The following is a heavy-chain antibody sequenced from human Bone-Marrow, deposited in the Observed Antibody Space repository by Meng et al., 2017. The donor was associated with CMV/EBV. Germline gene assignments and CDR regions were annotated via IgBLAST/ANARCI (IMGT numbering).Heavy chain of an antibody. J-gene: IGHJ4*02. CDR2: IDGDGRGI. Sequence: VRSGGVLIRPGGSRGLCLAVSGFILGSYWMHRVRQAAGKGLEWVSRIDGDGRGISYADSVQGRFSISRDNAKNTLYLQMDSLRVEDTAVYYCARGVAETLGWEMGYWGQGTLVTSPQ. CDR1: GFILGSYW. V-gene: IGHV3-74*02. CDR3: ARGVAETLGWEMGY. D-gene: IGHD1-26*01.